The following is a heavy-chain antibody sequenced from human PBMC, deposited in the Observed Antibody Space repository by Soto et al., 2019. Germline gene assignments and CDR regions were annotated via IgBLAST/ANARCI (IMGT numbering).Heavy chain of an antibody. J-gene: IGHJ4*02. V-gene: IGHV3-23*01. CDR3: AKELVAGAYVETSAFDF. CDR2: IDGSGGDR. Sequence: EVQLLESGGDWVQPGGSLSLSCAASGFTFSSYAMGWVRQASGTGLEWVSVIDGSGGDRSLADSVKGRFTISRDNSKNTLYLQMDRLRVEDTATYFCAKELVAGAYVETSAFDFWGQGTLVTVSS. D-gene: IGHD6-19*01. CDR1: GFTFSSYA.